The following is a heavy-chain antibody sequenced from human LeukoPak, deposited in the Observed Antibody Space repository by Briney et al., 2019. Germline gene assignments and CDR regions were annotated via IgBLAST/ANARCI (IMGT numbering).Heavy chain of an antibody. J-gene: IGHJ3*02. Sequence: GASVKVSCKASGYSFTTYGISWVRQAPGQGLEWMGWISTYNGNTNYEQKLQGRVTMTIDTSTSTAYMELRSLRSDDTAVYYCARVDFEPLLGFDIWGQGTMVTVSS. CDR3: ARVDFEPLLGFDI. CDR1: GYSFTTYG. V-gene: IGHV1-18*01. D-gene: IGHD2/OR15-2a*01. CDR2: ISTYNGNT.